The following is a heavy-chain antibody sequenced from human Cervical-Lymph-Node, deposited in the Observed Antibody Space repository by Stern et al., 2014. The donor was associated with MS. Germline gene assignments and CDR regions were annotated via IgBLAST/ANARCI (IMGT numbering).Heavy chain of an antibody. CDR1: GGSISSGGYY. D-gene: IGHD2-2*01. CDR3: ARVLVAWVPAAIVTVLFHRRGAFDI. J-gene: IGHJ3*02. CDR2: IYYSGST. V-gene: IGHV4-31*03. Sequence: VQLVESGPGLVKPSQTLSLTCTVSGGSISSGGYYWSWIRQHPGKGLEWIGYIYYSGSTYSNPSLKSRVTISVDTSKNQFSLKLSSVTAVDTAVYYCARVLVAWVPAAIVTVLFHRRGAFDIWGQGTMVTVSS.